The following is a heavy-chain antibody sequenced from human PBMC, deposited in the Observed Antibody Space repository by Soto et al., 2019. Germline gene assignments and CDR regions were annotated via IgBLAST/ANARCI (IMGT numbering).Heavy chain of an antibody. CDR2: INARGST. CDR1: GGSISSGDW. J-gene: IGHJ4*02. Sequence: QVQLQESGPGLVKPSGTLSLTCAVSGGSISSGDWCWSWVRQSPRKGLEWIGEINARGSTTYNPSINSRVPVSADTSENQFCLRLRSVTAADTGVYYCARLSCDSIFGSLDYWGQGTLVTVSS. D-gene: IGHD3-3*02. CDR3: ARLSCDSIFGSLDY. V-gene: IGHV4-4*02.